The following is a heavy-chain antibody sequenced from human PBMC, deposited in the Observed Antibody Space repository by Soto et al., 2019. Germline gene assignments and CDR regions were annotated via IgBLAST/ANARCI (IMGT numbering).Heavy chain of an antibody. CDR2: INPEGSAE. CDR1: GFTFSSSW. D-gene: IGHD2-8*02. V-gene: IGHV3-7*02. J-gene: IGHJ4*02. CDR3: ARHGVWCFDF. Sequence: EMQLVESGGALVQPGGSLRLSCATSGFTFSSSWMAWVRQAPGKGLEWVANINPEGSAEYYVDSVKGRFTISRVNAKNSLYLQMNSLRLEDTALYYCARHGVWCFDFWGQGTLVSISS.